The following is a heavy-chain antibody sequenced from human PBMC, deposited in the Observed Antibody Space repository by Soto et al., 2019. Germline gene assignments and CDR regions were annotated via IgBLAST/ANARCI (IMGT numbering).Heavy chain of an antibody. CDR3: AITYSSRGYFQH. CDR2: INPSGGST. CDR1: GCTFSSYA. D-gene: IGHD5-18*01. V-gene: IGHV1-46*01. J-gene: IGHJ1*01. Sequence: ASVKVSCKASGCTFSSYAISWVRQAPGQGLEWMGIINPSGGSTSYAQKFQGRVTMTRDTSTSTVYMELSSLRSEDTAVYYCAITYSSRGYFQHWGQGTLVTVSS.